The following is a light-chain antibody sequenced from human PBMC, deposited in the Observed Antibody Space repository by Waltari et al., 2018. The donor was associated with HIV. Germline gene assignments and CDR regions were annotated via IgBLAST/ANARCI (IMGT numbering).Light chain of an antibody. CDR1: QSVSSSY. J-gene: IGKJ1*01. CDR3: QQYNAWPRT. Sequence: EIVLTQSPGTLSLSPGERATLSCRASQSVSSSYLAWYQQKPGQAPWLLIYGASTRATGIPDRFSGSGSGTEFTLTINSLQSEDFAVYYCQQYNAWPRTFGQGTKVEVK. CDR2: GAS. V-gene: IGKV3-20*01.